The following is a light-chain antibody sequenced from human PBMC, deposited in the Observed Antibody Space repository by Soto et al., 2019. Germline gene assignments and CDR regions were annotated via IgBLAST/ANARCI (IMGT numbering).Light chain of an antibody. J-gene: IGKJ1*01. CDR2: KAS. CDR1: QTISSW. CDR3: QHYNSHSEP. V-gene: IGKV1-5*03. Sequence: DSQITQSPSTLSGSVGDRVTITCRASQTISSWLAWYQQKPGQAPKLLIYKASTLKSGVPSRFSGSGSGTEFTLTISSLQPDDFATYYCQHYNSHSEPFGHGTKVDIK.